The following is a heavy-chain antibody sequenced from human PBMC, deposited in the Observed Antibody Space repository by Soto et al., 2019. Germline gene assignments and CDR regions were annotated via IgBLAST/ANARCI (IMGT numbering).Heavy chain of an antibody. CDR3: ARQFCGGDCPRWYFDL. CDR2: IYYSGST. D-gene: IGHD2-21*01. Sequence: QVQLQESGPGLVKPSETLSLTCTVSGASISSYYWSWIRQPPGKGLEWIGNIYYSGSTNYNPSLTSRVTISVDTSKNQFSLKLGSGTAADTAVYYCARQFCGGDCPRWYFDLWGRGTLVTVSS. CDR1: GASISSYY. J-gene: IGHJ2*01. V-gene: IGHV4-59*08.